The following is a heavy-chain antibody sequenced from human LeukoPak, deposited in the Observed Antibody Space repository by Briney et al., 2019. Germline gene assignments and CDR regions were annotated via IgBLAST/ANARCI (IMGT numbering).Heavy chain of an antibody. CDR3: ARVASYDYVWGSYRPCYFDY. Sequence: KTSQTLSLTCTVSGGSISSGSYYRSWIRQPAGKGLEWIGPIYTSGSTNYNPSLKSRVTISVDTSKNQFSLKLSSVAAADTAVYYGARVASYDYVWGSYRPCYFDYWGQGTLVTVSS. CDR2: IYTSGST. CDR1: GGSISSGSYY. V-gene: IGHV4-61*02. D-gene: IGHD3-16*02. J-gene: IGHJ4*02.